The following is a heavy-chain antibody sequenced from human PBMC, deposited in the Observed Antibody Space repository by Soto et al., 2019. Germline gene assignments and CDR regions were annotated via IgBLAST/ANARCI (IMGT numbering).Heavy chain of an antibody. Sequence: GVSLRLSCAASGFTFSSYGMHWVRQAPGKGLEWVAVIWYDGSNKYYADSVKGRFTISRDNSKNTLYLQMNSLRAEDTAVYYCARDISPYSSSPGYYYYGMDVWGQGTTVTVSS. D-gene: IGHD6-6*01. CDR2: IWYDGSNK. CDR1: GFTFSSYG. V-gene: IGHV3-33*01. CDR3: ARDISPYSSSPGYYYYGMDV. J-gene: IGHJ6*02.